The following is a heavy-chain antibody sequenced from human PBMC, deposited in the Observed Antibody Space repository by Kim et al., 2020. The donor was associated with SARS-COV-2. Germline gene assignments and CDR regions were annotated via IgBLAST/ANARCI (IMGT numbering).Heavy chain of an antibody. V-gene: IGHV4-30-2*04. D-gene: IGHD7-27*01. CDR3: ARARVNWGGSFDY. J-gene: IGHJ4*02. Sequence: YNTPSLKSRVTISVDTSKNQFSLKLSSVTAADTAVYYCARARVNWGGSFDYWGQGTLVSVSS.